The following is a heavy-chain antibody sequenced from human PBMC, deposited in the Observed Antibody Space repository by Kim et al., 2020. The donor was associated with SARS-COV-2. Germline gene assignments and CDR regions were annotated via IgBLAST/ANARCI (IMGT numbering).Heavy chain of an antibody. D-gene: IGHD5-12*01. V-gene: IGHV3-23*01. J-gene: IGHJ4*02. Sequence: GGSLRLSCAASGFTFSSYAMSWVRQAPGKGLEWVSAISGSGGSTYYADSVKGRFTISRDNSKNTLYLQMNSLRAEDTAVYYCAKDLGGSGYGLLWYWGQGTLVTVSS. CDR2: ISGSGGST. CDR1: GFTFSSYA. CDR3: AKDLGGSGYGLLWY.